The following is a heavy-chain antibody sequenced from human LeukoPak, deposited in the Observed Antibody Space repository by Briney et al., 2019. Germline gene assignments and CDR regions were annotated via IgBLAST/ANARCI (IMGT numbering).Heavy chain of an antibody. J-gene: IGHJ4*02. CDR2: IIPIFGTA. CDR1: GGTFSSYA. D-gene: IGHD3-22*01. CDR3: ARDAAPLTYYYDSSGYYFHD. Sequence: VASVKVSCKAAGGTFSSYAISWVRQAPGQGLEWMGRIIPIFGTANFAQKFQGRVTITADKSTSTAYMELSSLRSEDTAVYYCARDAAPLTYYYDSSGYYFHDWGQGTLVTVYS. V-gene: IGHV1-69*06.